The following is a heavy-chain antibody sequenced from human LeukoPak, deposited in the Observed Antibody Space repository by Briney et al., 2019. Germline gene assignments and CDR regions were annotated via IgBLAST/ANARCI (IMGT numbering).Heavy chain of an antibody. CDR2: ISSSSSYI. D-gene: IGHD3-22*01. Sequence: SGGSLRLSCAASGFTFSTYSMNWVRQAPGKGLEWVSSISSSSSYIYYADSVKGRFTISRDNSKNTLYLQMNSLRAEDAALYYCARESSSGFFKWGQGTPVTVSS. CDR1: GFTFSTYS. CDR3: ARESSSGFFK. V-gene: IGHV3-21*04. J-gene: IGHJ4*02.